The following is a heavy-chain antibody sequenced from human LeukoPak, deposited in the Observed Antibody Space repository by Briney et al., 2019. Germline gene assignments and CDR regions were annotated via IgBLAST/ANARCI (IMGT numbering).Heavy chain of an antibody. Sequence: TGGSLRLSYADSGFTFSSYSMNWVRQAPGKGLEWVSSISSSSSYIYYADSVKGRFTISRDNAKNSLYLQMNSLRAEDTAVYYCARDRFYNTFDYWGQGTLVTVSS. J-gene: IGHJ4*02. D-gene: IGHD3-10*01. CDR3: ARDRFYNTFDY. CDR1: GFTFSSYS. CDR2: ISSSSSYI. V-gene: IGHV3-21*01.